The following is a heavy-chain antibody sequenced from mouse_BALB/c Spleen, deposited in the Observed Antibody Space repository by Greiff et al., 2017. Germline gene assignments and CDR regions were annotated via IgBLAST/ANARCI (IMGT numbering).Heavy chain of an antibody. J-gene: IGHJ4*01. CDR2: INPSNGGT. V-gene: IGHV1S81*02. CDR3: TRFSMDY. CDR1: GYTFTSYY. Sequence: VQLQQSGAELVKPGASVKLSCKASGYTFTSYYMYWVKQRPGQGLEWIGEINPSNGGTNFNEKFKSEATLTVDKSSSTAYMQLSSLTSEDSAVYYCTRFSMDYWGQGTSVTVSS.